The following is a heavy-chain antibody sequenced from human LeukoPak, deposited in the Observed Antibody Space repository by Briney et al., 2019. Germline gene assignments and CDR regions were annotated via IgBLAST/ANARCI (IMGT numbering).Heavy chain of an antibody. Sequence: GGSLRLSCAASGFTFSSYGMHWVRQAPGMGLEWVAIISYDGGNKYYADSVQGRFTISRDNSKNTLYLQMNSLRTEDTAVYYCAKALYSGSWYGDYWGQGTLATVSS. J-gene: IGHJ4*02. D-gene: IGHD6-13*01. CDR3: AKALYSGSWYGDY. CDR1: GFTFSSYG. CDR2: ISYDGGNK. V-gene: IGHV3-30*18.